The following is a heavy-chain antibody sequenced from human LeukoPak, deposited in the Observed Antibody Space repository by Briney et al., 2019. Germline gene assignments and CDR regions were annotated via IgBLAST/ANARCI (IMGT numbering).Heavy chain of an antibody. Sequence: SETLSLTCTVSGFSISSGYYWGWIRQPPGKGLEWIGSIYHSGSTDYNPSLQSRVTISVDTSKNQFSLNLTSVTAADTAVYYCARYPASIIIGAFDIWGQGTMVTVSS. D-gene: IGHD2-2*01. CDR2: IYHSGST. J-gene: IGHJ3*02. V-gene: IGHV4-38-2*02. CDR1: GFSISSGYY. CDR3: ARYPASIIIGAFDI.